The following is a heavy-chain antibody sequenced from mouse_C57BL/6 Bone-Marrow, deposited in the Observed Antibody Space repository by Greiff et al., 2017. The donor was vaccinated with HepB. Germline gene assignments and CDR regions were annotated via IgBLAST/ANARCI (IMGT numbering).Heavy chain of an antibody. D-gene: IGHD2-1*01. Sequence: VKLMESGPGLVAPSQSLSITCTVSGFSLTSYAISWVRQPPGKGLEWLGVIWTGGGTNYNSALKSRLSISKDNSKSQVFLKMNSLQTDDTARYYCARNPSNGNPYYFDYWGQGTTLTVSS. CDR3: ARNPSNGNPYYFDY. CDR1: GFSLTSYA. V-gene: IGHV2-9-1*01. CDR2: IWTGGGT. J-gene: IGHJ2*01.